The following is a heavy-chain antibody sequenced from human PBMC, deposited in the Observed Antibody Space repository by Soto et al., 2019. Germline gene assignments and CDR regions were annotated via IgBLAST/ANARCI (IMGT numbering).Heavy chain of an antibody. CDR2: ISSSSSTI. CDR1: WCTFSSYG. V-gene: IGHV3-48*01. CDR3: ALDCGGDCYSEFDP. D-gene: IGHD2-21*01. Sequence: PLRLCRGVLWCTFSSYGMNLVLQAQGKGLEWVSYISSSSSTIYYADSVKGRFTTSRDNAKNSLYLQMNSLRAEDTAVYYCALDCGGDCYSEFDPWGQGTLVTVSS. J-gene: IGHJ5*02.